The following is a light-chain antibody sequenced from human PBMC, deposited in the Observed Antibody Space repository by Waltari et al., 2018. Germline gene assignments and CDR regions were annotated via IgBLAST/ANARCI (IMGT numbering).Light chain of an antibody. J-gene: IGKJ4*01. CDR1: QSISKW. CDR2: EAS. V-gene: IGKV1-5*03. CDR3: QQYNSYSLLT. Sequence: DIRMTQSPSTLSASAGDRVIISCRASQSISKWLAWYQQKPRKAPKLLIYEASTLQSGVPSRFSGTGSGTDFTLTISSLQPDDFATYYCQQYNSYSLLTVGGGTKVEIK.